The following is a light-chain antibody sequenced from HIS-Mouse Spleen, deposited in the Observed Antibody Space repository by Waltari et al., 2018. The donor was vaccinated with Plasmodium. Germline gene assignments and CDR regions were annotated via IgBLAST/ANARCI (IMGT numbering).Light chain of an antibody. CDR3: QAWDSSTAV. CDR2: QDS. J-gene: IGLJ2*01. CDR1: HLGDKY. Sequence: SYALTQQPSVSVSPGQTARITCPGDHLGDKYACWYQQKPGQSPVLVIDQDSKRPSGIPERFSGSNSGNTATLTISGTQAMDEADYYCQAWDSSTAVFGGGTKLTVL. V-gene: IGLV3-1*01.